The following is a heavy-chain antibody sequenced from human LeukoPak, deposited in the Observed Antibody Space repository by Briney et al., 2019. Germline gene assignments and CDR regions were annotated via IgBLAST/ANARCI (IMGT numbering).Heavy chain of an antibody. J-gene: IGHJ4*02. CDR3: ARDRGSGSLTNYFDY. CDR1: GFTFSNYW. D-gene: IGHD3-10*01. V-gene: IGHV3-74*01. CDR2: INSDGSST. Sequence: GGSLRLSCAACGFTFSNYWMHWVRQAPGKGLVWVSRINSDGSSTSYADSVKGRFTISRDNAKNTLYLQMNSLRAEDTAVYYCARDRGSGSLTNYFDYWGQGTLVTVSS.